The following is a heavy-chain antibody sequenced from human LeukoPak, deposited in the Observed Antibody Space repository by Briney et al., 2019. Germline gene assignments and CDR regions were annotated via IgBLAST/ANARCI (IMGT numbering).Heavy chain of an antibody. Sequence: GGSLRLSCAASGFTFGSYAMSWVRQAPGKGLEWVSYISSSGSTIYYADSVKGRFTISRDNAKNSLYLQMNSLRAEDTAVYYCARIKLSSPGYFDYWGQGTLVTVSS. V-gene: IGHV3-48*04. J-gene: IGHJ4*02. CDR2: ISSSGSTI. CDR3: ARIKLSSPGYFDY. D-gene: IGHD3-16*02. CDR1: GFTFGSYA.